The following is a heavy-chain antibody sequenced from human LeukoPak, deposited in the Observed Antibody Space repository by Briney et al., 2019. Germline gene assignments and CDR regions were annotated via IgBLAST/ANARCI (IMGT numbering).Heavy chain of an antibody. D-gene: IGHD3-10*01. J-gene: IGHJ4*02. CDR2: INRYESST. V-gene: IGHV3-74*01. CDR3: ARDGIRYGSGSYFFR. Sequence: GGPLRLSCAAPGITFRNYIMNWVGPAPGKGLVWVSCINRYESSTSHPDSVKGRFTISRDHAKNPLYLQMNSLRAQDTAVYYCARDGIRYGSGSYFFRWGQGTLVSVSS. CDR1: GITFRNYI.